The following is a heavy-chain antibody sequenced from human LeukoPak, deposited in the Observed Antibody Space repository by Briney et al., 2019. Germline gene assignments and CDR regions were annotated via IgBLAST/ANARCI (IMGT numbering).Heavy chain of an antibody. CDR3: ARDLDGHTPVTKDY. V-gene: IGHV3-23*01. J-gene: IGHJ4*02. Sequence: DSVKGRFTISRDNSQNTLYLQMNSLRAGDTAVYFCARDLDGHTPVTKDYWGQGTLVTVSS. D-gene: IGHD2-21*01.